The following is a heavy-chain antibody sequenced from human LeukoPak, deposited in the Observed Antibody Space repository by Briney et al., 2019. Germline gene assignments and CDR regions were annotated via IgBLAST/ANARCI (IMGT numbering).Heavy chain of an antibody. CDR1: GYNFDIYW. D-gene: IGHD6-13*01. V-gene: IGHV5-51*01. CDR3: ARLGINYYYMDV. Sequence: GESLKISFKGSGYNFDIYWIGWVRQMPGKGLEWMGVIYPANSYTTYSPSFQGQVTISADKSVNTAYLQWSTLKASDTATYYCARLGINYYYMDVWAKGTTVTVSS. J-gene: IGHJ6*03. CDR2: IYPANSYT.